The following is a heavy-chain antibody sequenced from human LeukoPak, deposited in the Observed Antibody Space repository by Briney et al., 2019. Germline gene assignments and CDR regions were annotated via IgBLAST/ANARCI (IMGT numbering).Heavy chain of an antibody. J-gene: IGHJ4*02. CDR1: GYTFTGYY. CDR3: ARDLIPSGLWFRELIVDY. CDR2: INPNSGGT. D-gene: IGHD3-10*01. V-gene: IGHV1-2*02. Sequence: GASVKVSCKASGYTFTGYYMHWVRQAPGQGLEWMGWINPNSGGTNYAQKFQGRVTMTRDTSISTAYMELSRLRSDDTAVYYCARDLIPSGLWFRELIVDYWGQGTLVTVSS.